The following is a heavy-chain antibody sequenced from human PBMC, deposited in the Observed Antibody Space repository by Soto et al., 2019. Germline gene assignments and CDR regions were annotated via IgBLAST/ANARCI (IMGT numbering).Heavy chain of an antibody. V-gene: IGHV4-39*01. CDR1: GGSISSSSYY. Sequence: SETLSLTCTVSGGSISSSSYYWGWIRQPPRKGLEWIGSIYYSGSTYYNPSLKSRVTISVDTSKNQFSLKLSSVTAADTAVYYCARQPARIMITFGGVIVHLGAFDIWGQGTMVTVSS. CDR2: IYYSGST. J-gene: IGHJ3*02. CDR3: ARQPARIMITFGGVIVHLGAFDI. D-gene: IGHD3-16*02.